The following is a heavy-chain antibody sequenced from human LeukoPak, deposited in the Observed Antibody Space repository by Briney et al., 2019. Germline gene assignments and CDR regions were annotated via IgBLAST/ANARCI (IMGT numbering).Heavy chain of an antibody. Sequence: ASVKVSCKASGYTFTGYYMHWVRQAPGQGLEWMGWINPNSGDTNYAQKFQGRVTMTRDTSSSTAYMDLSRLRSDDTAVYYCARDYLDFWSGYYHYFDYWGQGTLVTVSS. J-gene: IGHJ4*02. V-gene: IGHV1-2*02. CDR2: INPNSGDT. CDR1: GYTFTGYY. CDR3: ARDYLDFWSGYYHYFDY. D-gene: IGHD3-3*01.